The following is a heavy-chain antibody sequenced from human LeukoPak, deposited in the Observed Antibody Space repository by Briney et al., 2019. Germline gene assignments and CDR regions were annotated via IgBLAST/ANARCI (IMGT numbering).Heavy chain of an antibody. V-gene: IGHV3-21*01. CDR1: GFTFSSYS. Sequence: GGSLRLSCAASGFTFSSYSMNWVRQAPGKGLEWVSSISSSSSYIYYADSVKGRFTISRDNAKNSLYLQTNSLRAEDTAVYYCARGAMYYYDSSGYYYIFDYWGQGTLVTVSS. D-gene: IGHD3-22*01. CDR2: ISSSSSYI. J-gene: IGHJ4*02. CDR3: ARGAMYYYDSSGYYYIFDY.